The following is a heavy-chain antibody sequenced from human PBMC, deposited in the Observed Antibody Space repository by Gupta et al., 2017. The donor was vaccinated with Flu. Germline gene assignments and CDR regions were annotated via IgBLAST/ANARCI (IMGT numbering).Heavy chain of an antibody. V-gene: IGHV3-74*01. CDR3: VREARDDWLDH. CDR1: GFTFSSYW. CDR2: IKSDGSST. Sequence: EVDLVESGGGLVQPGGSLRLSCAASGFTFSSYWMHWVRQAPGKGLVWVSRIKSDGSSTFYADSVKGRFTVSRDNTKNTVYLQMNRLRDEDTAVYYCVREARDDWLDHWGQGTLVTVSS. D-gene: IGHD2-21*01. J-gene: IGHJ4*02.